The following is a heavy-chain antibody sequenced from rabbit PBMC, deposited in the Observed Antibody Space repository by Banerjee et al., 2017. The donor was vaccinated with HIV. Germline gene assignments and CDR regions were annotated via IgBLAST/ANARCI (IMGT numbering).Heavy chain of an antibody. CDR1: GFTLSSGY. V-gene: IGHV1S40*01. D-gene: IGHD4-2*01. J-gene: IGHJ2*01. CDR3: ARDNAGNAGDGFAPDGFDP. CDR2: IYTSSGST. Sequence: QSLEESGGDLVQPGASLTLSCTASGFTLSSGYMCWVRQAPGKGLEWIACIYTSSGSTYYATWAKGRFTISKTSSTTVTLQMTSLTVADTATYFCARDNAGNAGDGFAPDGFDPWGPGTLVTVS.